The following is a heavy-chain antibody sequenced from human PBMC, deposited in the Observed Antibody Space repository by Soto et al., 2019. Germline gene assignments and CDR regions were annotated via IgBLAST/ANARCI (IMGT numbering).Heavy chain of an antibody. CDR1: GLTFSTYA. J-gene: IGHJ4*02. Sequence: EVQLLESGGGLVQPGGSLRLSCAASGLTFSTYAMNWVRQAQGQGLEWISTISGGGVSTYYADSVKGRFTISRDNSKNTLIKQMNSLIAEDTTIYYCARGREAVTGPFDSWGQGTLVTVSS. CDR2: ISGGGVST. D-gene: IGHD6-19*01. CDR3: ARGREAVTGPFDS. V-gene: IGHV3-23*01.